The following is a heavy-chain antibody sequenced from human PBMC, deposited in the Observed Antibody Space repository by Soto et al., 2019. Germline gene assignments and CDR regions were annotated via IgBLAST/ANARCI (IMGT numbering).Heavy chain of an antibody. J-gene: IGHJ4*02. CDR1: GFTFSSNW. CDR3: ASGGVAGSWTYYNDY. D-gene: IGHD3-10*01. Sequence: EVQLVESGGGLVQPGGSLRLSCAASGFTFSSNWMHWVRQAPGKGLVWVSRINNDGSSTSYADSVKGRLTISRDNAKNTLYLQVNSLRDEDTAVYYCASGGVAGSWTYYNDYWGRGTLVTVSS. CDR2: INNDGSST. V-gene: IGHV3-74*01.